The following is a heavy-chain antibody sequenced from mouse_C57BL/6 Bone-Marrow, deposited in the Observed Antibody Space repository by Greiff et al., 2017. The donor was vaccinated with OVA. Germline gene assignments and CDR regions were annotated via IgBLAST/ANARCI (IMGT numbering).Heavy chain of an antibody. CDR1: GYTFTDYY. J-gene: IGHJ2*01. CDR2: INPNNGGT. V-gene: IGHV1-26*01. CDR3: AASVYYFDY. Sequence: EVQLQQSGPELVKPGASVKISCKASGYTFTDYYMNWVKQSHGKSLEWIGDINPNNGGTSYNQKFKGKATLTVDKSSSTAYMELRSLTSEDSAVYYCAASVYYFDYWGQGTTLTVSS.